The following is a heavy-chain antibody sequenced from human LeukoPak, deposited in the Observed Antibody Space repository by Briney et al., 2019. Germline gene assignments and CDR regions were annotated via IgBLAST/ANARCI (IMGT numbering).Heavy chain of an antibody. V-gene: IGHV3-21*01. Sequence: PGGSRRLSCAASGFTFSSYGMNWVRQPPGKGLEWVSSISSTSSYIYYADSVKGRFTISRDNAKNSLYLQMNSLRAEDTAVYYCARDGGIDIWGQGTMVTVSS. CDR2: ISSTSSYI. CDR3: ARDGGIDI. D-gene: IGHD3-16*01. J-gene: IGHJ3*02. CDR1: GFTFSSYG.